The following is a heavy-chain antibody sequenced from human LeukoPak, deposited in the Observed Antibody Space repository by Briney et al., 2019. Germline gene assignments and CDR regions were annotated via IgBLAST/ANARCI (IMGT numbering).Heavy chain of an antibody. CDR2: ILPIFGKA. V-gene: IGHV1-69*06. Sequence: SVKVSCKASGGTFSSYAISWVRQAPGQGLEXXXXILPIFGKANYAQKFQGRVTITADKSTSTAYMELSSLRSEDTAVYYCARDPDSYGTDFDYWGQGTLVTVSS. CDR1: GGTFSSYA. CDR3: ARDPDSYGTDFDY. D-gene: IGHD5-18*01. J-gene: IGHJ4*02.